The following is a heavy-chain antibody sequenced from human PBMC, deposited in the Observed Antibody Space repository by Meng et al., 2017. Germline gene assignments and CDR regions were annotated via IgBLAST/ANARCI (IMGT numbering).Heavy chain of an antibody. V-gene: IGHV1-8*01. Sequence: ASVKVSCKASGYTFTSYDINWVRQATGQGLEWMRWMNPNSGNTGYAQKFQGRVTMTRNTSISTAYMELSSLRSEDTAVYYCARSLGYCSGGSCYSLGYFGLFYYYYGMDVWGQGTTVTVSS. CDR2: MNPNSGNT. D-gene: IGHD2-15*01. J-gene: IGHJ6*02. CDR1: GYTFTSYD. CDR3: ARSLGYCSGGSCYSLGYFGLFYYYYGMDV.